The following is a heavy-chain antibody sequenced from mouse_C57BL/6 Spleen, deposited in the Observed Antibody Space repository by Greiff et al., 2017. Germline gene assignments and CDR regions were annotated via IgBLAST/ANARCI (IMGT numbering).Heavy chain of an antibody. CDR2: IDPSDSYT. CDR1: GYTFTSYW. Sequence: QVQLQQPGAELVRPGTSVKLSCKASGYTFTSYWMHWVKQRPGQGLEWIRVIDPSDSYTNYNQKFKGKATLTVDTSSSTAYMQLSSLTSEDSAVYYCARNYGSYWYFDVWGTGTTVTVSS. V-gene: IGHV1-59*01. D-gene: IGHD1-1*01. CDR3: ARNYGSYWYFDV. J-gene: IGHJ1*03.